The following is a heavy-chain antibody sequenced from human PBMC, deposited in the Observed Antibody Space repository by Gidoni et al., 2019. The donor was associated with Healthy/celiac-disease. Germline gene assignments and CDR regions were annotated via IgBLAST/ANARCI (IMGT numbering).Heavy chain of an antibody. Sequence: QVQLQESGPGLVKPSETLSLTCTVSGGSISSYYWSWIRQPAGKGLEWIGRIYTSGSTNYNPSLKSRVTMSVDTSKNQFSLKLSSVTAADTAVYYCARASYSSSLGYYYYYGMDVWGQGTTVTVSS. CDR1: GGSISSYY. J-gene: IGHJ6*02. D-gene: IGHD6-6*01. CDR2: IYTSGST. V-gene: IGHV4-4*07. CDR3: ARASYSSSLGYYYYYGMDV.